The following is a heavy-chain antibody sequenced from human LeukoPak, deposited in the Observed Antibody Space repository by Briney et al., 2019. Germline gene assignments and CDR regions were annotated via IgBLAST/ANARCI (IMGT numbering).Heavy chain of an antibody. D-gene: IGHD6-19*01. Sequence: PGGSLRLSCAASGFTFSSYGMHWVRQAPGKGLEWVAFIRYDGSNKYYADSVKGRFTISRDNSKNTLYLQMNSLRAEDTAVYYCAKDRRQWRISSFDLWGRGTLVTVSS. J-gene: IGHJ2*01. V-gene: IGHV3-30*02. CDR3: AKDRRQWRISSFDL. CDR2: IRYDGSNK. CDR1: GFTFSSYG.